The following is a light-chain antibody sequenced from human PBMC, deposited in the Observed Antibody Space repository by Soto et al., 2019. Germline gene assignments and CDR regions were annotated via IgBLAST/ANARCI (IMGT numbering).Light chain of an antibody. CDR2: AAS. Sequence: DIQMTQSPSSLSASVGDRVTITCRASQGINTYLNWYQQKPGKVPKLLIYAASRLQSEVPSRFSGSGSGTDFTLTIDSLQPEDFATYYCQQSYSNPLTFGPGTKVDI. CDR3: QQSYSNPLT. V-gene: IGKV1-39*01. CDR1: QGINTY. J-gene: IGKJ3*01.